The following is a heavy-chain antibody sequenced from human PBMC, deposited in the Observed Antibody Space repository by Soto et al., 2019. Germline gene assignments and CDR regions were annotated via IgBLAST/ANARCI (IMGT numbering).Heavy chain of an antibody. CDR1: GFTFSSYA. Sequence: EVQLLESGGGLVQPGGSLRLSCAASGFTFSSYAMSWVRQAPGKGLEWVSAISGSGGSTYYADSVKGRFTISRDNSKNTLYLQMNSRRAEDTAVYYCAKGPDDSSGYTQDRPFDIWGQVTMVTVS. D-gene: IGHD3-22*01. CDR2: ISGSGGST. J-gene: IGHJ3*02. V-gene: IGHV3-23*01. CDR3: AKGPDDSSGYTQDRPFDI.